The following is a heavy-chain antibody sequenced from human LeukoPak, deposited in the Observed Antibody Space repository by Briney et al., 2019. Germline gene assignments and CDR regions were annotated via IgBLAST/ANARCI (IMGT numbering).Heavy chain of an antibody. CDR2: ISSSGSYI. D-gene: IGHD2-21*02. V-gene: IGHV3-21*01. CDR1: GFIFSSSS. Sequence: GESLRLTCAASGFIFSSSSLHWVSQAPGKGLEWVSSISSSGSYIYYADSVKGRFTISRDNAKNSLFLQMSSLRAEDTAVYYCAKVLTAYWYFDLWGRGTLVTVSS. J-gene: IGHJ2*01. CDR3: AKVLTAYWYFDL.